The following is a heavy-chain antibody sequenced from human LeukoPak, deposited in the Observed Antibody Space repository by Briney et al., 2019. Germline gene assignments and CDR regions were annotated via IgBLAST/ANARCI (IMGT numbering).Heavy chain of an antibody. Sequence: GGSLRLSCAASGFTFSSYAMSWVRQTPGKGLEWVSTISGSGRSTYYADSVKDRFTISRDNSKNTLYLQMNSLRAEDTAVYYCAKREPDYYHFFLAVWGQGTTVAVSS. V-gene: IGHV3-23*01. J-gene: IGHJ6*03. CDR2: ISGSGRST. CDR1: GFTFSSYA. D-gene: IGHD1-14*01. CDR3: AKREPDYYHFFLAV.